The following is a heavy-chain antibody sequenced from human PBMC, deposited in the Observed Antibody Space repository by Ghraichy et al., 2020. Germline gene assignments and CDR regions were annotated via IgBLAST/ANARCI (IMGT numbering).Heavy chain of an antibody. CDR1: GYTFASQA. CDR3: AREGDSSGYYPFDY. V-gene: IGHV1-18*01. Sequence: ASVKVSCKAGGYTFASQATIWMRDAPVQVVKKMGLISAYNGNTHYAQKLQGRVTMTTDTSTSTAYMELRSLRSDDTAVYYCAREGDSSGYYPFDYWGQGTLVTVSA. J-gene: IGHJ4*02. CDR2: ISAYNGNT. D-gene: IGHD3-22*01.